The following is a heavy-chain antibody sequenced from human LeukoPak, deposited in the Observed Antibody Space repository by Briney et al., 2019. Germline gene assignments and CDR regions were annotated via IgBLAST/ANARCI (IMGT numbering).Heavy chain of an antibody. D-gene: IGHD6-19*01. CDR1: GFTFSIYA. V-gene: IGHV3-64*01. J-gene: IGHJ4*02. CDR2: ISSNGGST. CDR3: ARGGRYSSGWYYFDY. Sequence: GGTLRLSCAASGFTFSIYAMHWGRQAPGKGLEYVSAISSNGGSTYYANSVKGRFTISRDNSKNTLYLQMGSLRAEDMAVYYCARGGRYSSGWYYFDYWGQGTLVTVSS.